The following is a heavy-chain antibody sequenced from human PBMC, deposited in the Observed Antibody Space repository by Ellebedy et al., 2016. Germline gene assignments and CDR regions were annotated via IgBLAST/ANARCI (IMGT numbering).Heavy chain of an antibody. D-gene: IGHD2-2*01. Sequence: GESLKISCAASGFTFSSYWMSWVRQAPGKGLEWVANIKQDGSEKYYVDSVKGRFTISRDNAKNSLYLQMNSLRAEDTAVYYCARAEVVPAARDYYYYYMDVWGKGTTVTVSS. V-gene: IGHV3-7*01. CDR3: ARAEVVPAARDYYYYYMDV. CDR1: GFTFSSYW. J-gene: IGHJ6*03. CDR2: IKQDGSEK.